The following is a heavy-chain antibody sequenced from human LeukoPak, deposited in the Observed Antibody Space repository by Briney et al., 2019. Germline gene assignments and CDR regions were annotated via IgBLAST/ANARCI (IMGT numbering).Heavy chain of an antibody. Sequence: SETLSLTCTVSGGSISSYYWSWIRQPPGKGLEWIGHIYYSGSTNYNPSLKSRVTISIGTSKNQFPLRLSSVTAADTAVYYCARGAAGYSYGWGQGTLVTVSS. D-gene: IGHD5-18*01. V-gene: IGHV4-59*01. CDR2: IYYSGST. J-gene: IGHJ4*02. CDR3: ARGAAGYSYG. CDR1: GGSISSYY.